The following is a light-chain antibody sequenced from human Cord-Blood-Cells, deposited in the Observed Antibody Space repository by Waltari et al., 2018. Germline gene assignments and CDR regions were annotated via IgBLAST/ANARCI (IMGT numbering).Light chain of an antibody. J-gene: IGLJ3*02. CDR2: RNN. CDR3: AAWDDSLSGRV. V-gene: IGLV1-47*01. CDR1: SSNIGSNY. Sequence: SCSGSSSNIGSNYVYWYQQLLGTAPKLLIYRNNQRPSGVPDRFSGSKSGTSASLAISGLRSEDEADYYCAAWDDSLSGRVFGGGTKLTVL.